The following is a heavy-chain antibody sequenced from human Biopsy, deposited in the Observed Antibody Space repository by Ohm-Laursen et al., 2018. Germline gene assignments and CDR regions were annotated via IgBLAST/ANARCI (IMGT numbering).Heavy chain of an antibody. Sequence: ASVKVSCKASGYTFTDSYMHWVRQAPGQGLEWMGWINPNSGGTNYAQKFQGRVTMTRDTSMSTAYMELNRLRSDDTAVYYCTRDSGQWRVGDFYYYGMDVWGQGTTVTVSS. CDR3: TRDSGQWRVGDFYYYGMDV. D-gene: IGHD6-19*01. CDR1: GYTFTDSY. J-gene: IGHJ6*02. CDR2: INPNSGGT. V-gene: IGHV1-2*02.